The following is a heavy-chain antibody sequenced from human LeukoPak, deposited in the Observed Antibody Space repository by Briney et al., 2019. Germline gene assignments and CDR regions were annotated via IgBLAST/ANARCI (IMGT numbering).Heavy chain of an antibody. CDR2: IYTSGST. V-gene: IGHV4-4*07. J-gene: IGHJ5*02. Sequence: SETLSLTCTVSGGSISSYYWSWIRQPAGKGLEWIGRIYTSGSTNYNPSLKSRVTMSVDTSKNQFSLKLSSVTAADTAVYYCAREPLQPDIVVVVAATAWFDPWGQGTLVTVSS. CDR3: AREPLQPDIVVVVAATAWFDP. CDR1: GGSISSYY. D-gene: IGHD2-15*01.